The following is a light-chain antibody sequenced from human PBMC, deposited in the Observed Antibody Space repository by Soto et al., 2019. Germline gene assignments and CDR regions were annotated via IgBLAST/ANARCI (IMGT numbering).Light chain of an antibody. CDR1: QGISSY. V-gene: IGKV1D-8*01. J-gene: IGKJ4*01. CDR2: GAS. CDR3: QKYKSCPST. Sequence: VIWXTQPQSIPSALTGYRVTISCRMSQGISSYLAWYQQKPGKAXKXXXYGASTLQSGVPSRFSGSGSGTDFNLTIRRLQREDFETYYCQKYKSCPSTFGRGTKVDI.